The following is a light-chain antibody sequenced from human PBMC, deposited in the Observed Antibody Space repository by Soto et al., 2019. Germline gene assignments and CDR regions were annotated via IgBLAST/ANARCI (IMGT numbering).Light chain of an antibody. V-gene: IGKV1-5*03. Sequence: DTQITQSPSTLSASVLDRFTITCRASESISSWLAWYQQKPGKAPKFLISKASSLESGVPSRFSGSGSGTEFTLTISSLQPDDCATYDCQQYNSYSLTFGQGTKVDI. CDR3: QQYNSYSLT. CDR1: ESISSW. CDR2: KAS. J-gene: IGKJ1*01.